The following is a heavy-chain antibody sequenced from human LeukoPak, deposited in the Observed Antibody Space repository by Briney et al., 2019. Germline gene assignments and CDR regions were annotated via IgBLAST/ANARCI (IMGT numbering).Heavy chain of an antibody. CDR3: ARAGNNYYYYMDV. Sequence: GGTLRLSCAASGFTFSSHGINWVRQAPGKGLEWVSGISPSGSISYYADSVKGRFTISRDNAKISLYLQMNSLRAEDTAVYYCARAGNNYYYYMDVWGKGTTVTVSS. D-gene: IGHD2/OR15-2a*01. J-gene: IGHJ6*03. V-gene: IGHV3-21*01. CDR2: ISPSGSIS. CDR1: GFTFSSHG.